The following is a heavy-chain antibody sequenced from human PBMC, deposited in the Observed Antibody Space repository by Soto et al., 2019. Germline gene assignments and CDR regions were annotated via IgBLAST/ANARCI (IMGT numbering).Heavy chain of an antibody. D-gene: IGHD4-4*01. CDR2: IIPIFGTA. CDR1: GGTFSSYA. J-gene: IGHJ6*02. CDR3: AREGGGNYRGYYYYYYGMDV. V-gene: IGHV1-69*01. Sequence: QVQLVQSGAEVKKPGSSVKVSCKASGGTFSSYAISWVRQAPGQGLEWMGGIIPIFGTANYAQKFQGRVTITADESTSTAYMELSSLRSEHMAVYYCAREGGGNYRGYYYYYYGMDVWGQGTTVTVSS.